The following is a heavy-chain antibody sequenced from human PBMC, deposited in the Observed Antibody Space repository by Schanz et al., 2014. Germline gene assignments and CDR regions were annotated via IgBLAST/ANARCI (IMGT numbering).Heavy chain of an antibody. Sequence: EVQLEESGGGLVKPGGSLRLSCAASGFTFSDYYMSWIRQAPGKGLEWVSAISASGGSTYYADSVKGRFTISRDNSKNTLYVQLNSLRAEDTAMYYCAKRCSSTSCSHGAFDIWGQGTMVTVSS. J-gene: IGHJ3*02. CDR1: GFTFSDYY. V-gene: IGHV3-23*04. CDR2: ISASGGST. D-gene: IGHD2-2*01. CDR3: AKRCSSTSCSHGAFDI.